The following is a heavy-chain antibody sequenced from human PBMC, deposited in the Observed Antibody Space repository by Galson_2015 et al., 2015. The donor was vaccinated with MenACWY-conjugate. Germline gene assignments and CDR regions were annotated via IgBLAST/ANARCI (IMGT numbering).Heavy chain of an antibody. V-gene: IGHV5-51*01. Sequence: QSGAEVKKPGKSPKISCKGSGYSFSTYWIAWVRQLPGKGLEWMGLISPGDSNTRYSPAFHGQVTISADKSISTAYLQLHSLQASDTAMYYCARHPPGGRGMDVWGQGTTVTVSS. CDR2: ISPGDSNT. D-gene: IGHD1-26*01. J-gene: IGHJ6*02. CDR3: ARHPPGGRGMDV. CDR1: GYSFSTYW.